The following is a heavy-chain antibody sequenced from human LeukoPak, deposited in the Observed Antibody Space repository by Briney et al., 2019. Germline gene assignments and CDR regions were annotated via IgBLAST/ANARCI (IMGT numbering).Heavy chain of an antibody. CDR1: GGSIGTYY. CDR3: VRDGPSWGLL. Sequence: SETLSLTCTVSGGSIGTYYWSWIRQTAWKGLEWIGRIFTTGGANYNPSLKSRVTMSLDTSKNLFSLKLNSVTAADTAVYYCVRDGPSWGLLWGQGALVTVSS. J-gene: IGHJ4*02. CDR2: IFTTGGA. D-gene: IGHD7-27*01. V-gene: IGHV4-4*07.